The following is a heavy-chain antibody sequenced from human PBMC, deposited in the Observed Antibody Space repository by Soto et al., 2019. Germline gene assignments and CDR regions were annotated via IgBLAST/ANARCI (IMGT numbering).Heavy chain of an antibody. Sequence: QVQLVQSGAEVKKPGASVKVSCKASGYTFTGYYMHWVRQAPGQGLEWMGWINPNSGGTNYAQQFQGWVTMTRDTSISTAYIELSRLISDDTAVYYFARGSYYCSGGSCYRDAFDIWVQGTMVTVSS. J-gene: IGHJ3*02. D-gene: IGHD2-15*01. CDR1: GYTFTGYY. V-gene: IGHV1-2*04. CDR2: INPNSGGT. CDR3: ARGSYYCSGGSCYRDAFDI.